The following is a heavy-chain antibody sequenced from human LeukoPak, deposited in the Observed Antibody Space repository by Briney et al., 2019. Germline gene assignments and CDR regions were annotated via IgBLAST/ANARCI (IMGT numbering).Heavy chain of an antibody. CDR3: ARTDTARGEYYFDY. CDR2: IYYSGST. CDR1: GGSISSGGYY. V-gene: IGHV4-31*03. Sequence: SETLSLTCTVSGGSISSGGYYWSWIRQHPGKGLEWIGYIYYSGSTYYNPSLKSRVTISVDTSKNQFSLKLSSVTAADTAVHYCARTDTARGEYYFDYWGQGTLVTVSS. J-gene: IGHJ4*02. D-gene: IGHD5-18*01.